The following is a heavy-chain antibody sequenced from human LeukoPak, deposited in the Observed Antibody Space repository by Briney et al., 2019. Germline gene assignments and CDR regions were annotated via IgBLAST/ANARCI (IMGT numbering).Heavy chain of an antibody. CDR3: ARERGGYSYGLDAFDI. Sequence: GGSLRLSCAASGFTFSSYWMSWVRQAPGKGLEWVANIKQDGSEKYYVDSVKGRFTISRDNAKNSLYLQTNSLRAEDTAVYYCARERGGYSYGLDAFDIWGQGTMVTVSS. CDR2: IKQDGSEK. J-gene: IGHJ3*02. V-gene: IGHV3-7*01. D-gene: IGHD5-18*01. CDR1: GFTFSSYW.